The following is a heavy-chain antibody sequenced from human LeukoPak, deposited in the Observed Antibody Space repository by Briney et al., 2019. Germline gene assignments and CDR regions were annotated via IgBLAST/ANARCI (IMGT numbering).Heavy chain of an antibody. V-gene: IGHV4-30-2*01. CDR1: GGSNSSGDYY. J-gene: IGHJ4*02. Sequence: PSETLSLTCTVSGGSNSSGDYYWSWIRQPPGKGLEWIGYIYHTGSTSYNPSLKSRVTISIDRSKNQFSLKLSSVTAADTAVYYCASKGYWGQGTLVTLSS. CDR2: IYHTGST. CDR3: ASKGY.